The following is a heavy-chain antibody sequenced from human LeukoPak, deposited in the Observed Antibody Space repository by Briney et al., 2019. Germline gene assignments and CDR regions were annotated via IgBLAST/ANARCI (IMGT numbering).Heavy chain of an antibody. CDR1: GFSLTTSGIR. J-gene: IGHJ4*02. V-gene: IGHV2-70*04. Sequence: SGPALVNPTQTLTLTCTFSGFSLTTSGIRVSWIRQPPGKALEWLAHIDWDDDKFYSTSLKPRLTLSKDTSKNQVVLTMTNMDPVDTATYYCARLYGDFYFDFWGQGTLVTVSS. CDR2: IDWDDDK. D-gene: IGHD4-17*01. CDR3: ARLYGDFYFDF.